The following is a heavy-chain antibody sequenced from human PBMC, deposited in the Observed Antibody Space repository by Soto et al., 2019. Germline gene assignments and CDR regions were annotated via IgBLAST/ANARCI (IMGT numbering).Heavy chain of an antibody. CDR3: ARDPPFSYYYYGMDV. D-gene: IGHD3-3*01. V-gene: IGHV3-74*01. Sequence: EVQLVESGGGLVQPGGSLRLSCAASGFTFSSYWMHWVRQAPGKGLVWVSRINSDGSSTSYADSVKGRFTISRENAKNTLYLQMNSLRAEDTAVYYCARDPPFSYYYYGMDVWGQGTTVTVSS. CDR2: INSDGSST. J-gene: IGHJ6*02. CDR1: GFTFSSYW.